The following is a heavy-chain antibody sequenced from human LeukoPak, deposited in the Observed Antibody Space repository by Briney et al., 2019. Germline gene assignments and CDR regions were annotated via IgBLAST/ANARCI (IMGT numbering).Heavy chain of an antibody. Sequence: GASVKVSCKASGYTFTGYYMHWVRQAPGQGLEWMGWINPNSGCTNYAQKFQGRVTMTRDTSISTAYMELSRLRSDDTAVYYCARDGVHDYVWGSYRFRNWFDPWGQGTLVTVSS. J-gene: IGHJ5*02. CDR3: ARDGVHDYVWGSYRFRNWFDP. D-gene: IGHD3-16*02. CDR2: INPNSGCT. CDR1: GYTFTGYY. V-gene: IGHV1-2*02.